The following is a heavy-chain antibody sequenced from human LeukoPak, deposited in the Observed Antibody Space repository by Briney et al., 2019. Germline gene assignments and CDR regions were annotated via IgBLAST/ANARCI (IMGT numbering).Heavy chain of an antibody. CDR2: IYTSGSN. Sequence: SQTLSLTCTVSGDSISSDNYYWSWIRQPAGKGLEWIGRIYTSGSNNYNPSLKSRVTMSVDTSKNQFSLKLSSVTAADTAMYYCAREVADYGGYYYYHYMDVWGKGTTVTISS. J-gene: IGHJ6*03. D-gene: IGHD4-23*01. CDR1: GDSISSDNYY. V-gene: IGHV4-61*02. CDR3: AREVADYGGYYYYHYMDV.